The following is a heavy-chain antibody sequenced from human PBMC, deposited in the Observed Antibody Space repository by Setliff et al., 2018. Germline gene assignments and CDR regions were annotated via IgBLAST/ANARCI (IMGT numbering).Heavy chain of an antibody. Sequence: GGSLRLSCGTSGFTFDVSGMSWVRQAPGKGLEWVSSINWSGGSRAYADSVKGRFTISRDNAKNSMYLEMNSLRAADTAVYYCAKGSPLPLTGDYWYFDLWGRGTLVTVSS. CDR3: AKGSPLPLTGDYWYFDL. D-gene: IGHD7-27*01. V-gene: IGHV3-20*04. J-gene: IGHJ2*01. CDR1: GFTFDVSG. CDR2: INWSGGSR.